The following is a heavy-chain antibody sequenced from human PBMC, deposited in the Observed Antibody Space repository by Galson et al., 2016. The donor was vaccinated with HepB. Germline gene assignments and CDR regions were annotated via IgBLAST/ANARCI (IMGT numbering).Heavy chain of an antibody. V-gene: IGHV5-10-1*01. D-gene: IGHD1-1*01. CDR3: ARVRPLAGYGMDL. Sequence: QSGAEVKGSGESLRISCEGSGYSFTTFWINWVRQTPGKGLEWMGKIDPTDSHTISSPSFQGHVTISVDKPISTVYLQWSSLKASDRAIYYCARVRPLAGYGMDLWGQGTTVTVSS. CDR1: GYSFTTFW. CDR2: IDPTDSHT. J-gene: IGHJ6*02.